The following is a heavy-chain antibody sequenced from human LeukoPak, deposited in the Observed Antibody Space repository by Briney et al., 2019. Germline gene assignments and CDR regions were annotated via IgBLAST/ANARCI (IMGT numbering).Heavy chain of an antibody. V-gene: IGHV3-23*01. CDR3: ARETSCSS. CDR2: ISRSGGNT. J-gene: IGHJ5*02. D-gene: IGHD2-2*01. CDR1: GFTFNNYA. Sequence: GGSVRLSCAASGFTFNNYAMSWVRQAPGKGLEWVSSISRSGGNTSYAGSVKGRFTISRVNSKKTLFLQMDSLRVEDTAVYYCARETSCSSWGQGTLVTVSS.